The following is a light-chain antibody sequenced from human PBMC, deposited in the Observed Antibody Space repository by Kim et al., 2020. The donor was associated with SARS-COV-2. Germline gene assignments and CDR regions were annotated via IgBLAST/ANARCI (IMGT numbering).Light chain of an antibody. CDR2: LHSDGTH. Sequence: QLVLTQSPSASASLGASVKFTCTLSSGHSSYSIAWHQQQPEKGTRFLMNLHSDGTHNKGDGIPDRFSGSSSGAERYLTISSLQSEDEADYYWQAWGAGFRVFGGGTQLTVL. CDR1: SGHSSYS. V-gene: IGLV4-69*01. J-gene: IGLJ3*02. CDR3: QAWGAGFRV.